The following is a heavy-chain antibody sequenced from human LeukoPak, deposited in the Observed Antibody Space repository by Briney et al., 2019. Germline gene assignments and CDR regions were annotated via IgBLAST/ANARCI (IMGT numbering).Heavy chain of an antibody. Sequence: ASVKVSCKASGYTFTSYGISWVRQAPGQGLEWMGWISAYNGNTNYAQKLQGRVTMTTDTSTSTAYMELRSLRSDDTAVYYCARSYYDILTGGEGHHYWGQGTLVTVSS. CDR3: ARSYYDILTGGEGHHY. D-gene: IGHD3-9*01. J-gene: IGHJ4*02. CDR2: ISAYNGNT. CDR1: GYTFTSYG. V-gene: IGHV1-18*01.